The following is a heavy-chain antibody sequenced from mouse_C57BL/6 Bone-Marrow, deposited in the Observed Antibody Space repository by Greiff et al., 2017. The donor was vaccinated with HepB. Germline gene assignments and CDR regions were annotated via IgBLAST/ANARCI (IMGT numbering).Heavy chain of an antibody. CDR3: ARWGPYYYGSSCDYFDY. Sequence: QVQLQQSGAELARPGASVKLSCKASGYTFTSYGISWVKQRTGQGLEWIGEIYPRSGNTYYNEKFKGKATLTADKSSSTAYMELRSLTSEDSAVYFCARWGPYYYGSSCDYFDYCGQGTTLTVSS. CDR2: IYPRSGNT. V-gene: IGHV1-81*01. D-gene: IGHD1-1*01. CDR1: GYTFTSYG. J-gene: IGHJ2*01.